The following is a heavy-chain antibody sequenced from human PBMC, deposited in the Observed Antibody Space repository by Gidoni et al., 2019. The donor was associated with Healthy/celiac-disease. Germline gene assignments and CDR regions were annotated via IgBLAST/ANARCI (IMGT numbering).Heavy chain of an antibody. Sequence: EVQLVESGGGLVKPGGSRRLYCAASGFTFSSYSMNWVRPAPGKGLEWVSSISCRISYIYYADSLKRRFTLSRDNAKNSLYLQMNSLRAEDTAVYYCAREGRGWLAFDIWGQGTMVTVSS. D-gene: IGHD5-12*01. CDR2: ISCRISYI. CDR1: GFTFSSYS. V-gene: IGHV3-21*01. J-gene: IGHJ3*02. CDR3: AREGRGWLAFDI.